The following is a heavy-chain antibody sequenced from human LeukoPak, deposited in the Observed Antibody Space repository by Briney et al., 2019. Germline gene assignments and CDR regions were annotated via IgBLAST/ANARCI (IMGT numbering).Heavy chain of an antibody. J-gene: IGHJ4*02. V-gene: IGHV3-66*01. D-gene: IGHD3-10*01. CDR1: GFTVSSNY. CDR2: IYSGGST. Sequence: GGSLRLSCAASGFTVSSNYMSWVRQAPGKGLEWVSVIYSGGSTYYADSVKGRFTISRDNSKNTLYLQMNSLRAEDTAVYYCVYQYGSGSYSDYWGQGTLVTVSS. CDR3: VYQYGSGSYSDY.